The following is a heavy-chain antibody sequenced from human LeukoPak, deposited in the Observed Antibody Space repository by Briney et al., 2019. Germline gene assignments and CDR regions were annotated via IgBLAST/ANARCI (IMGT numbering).Heavy chain of an antibody. CDR3: ARVGLGYCSSTSCYEFDY. CDR1: GYTFTSYG. V-gene: IGHV1-18*04. D-gene: IGHD2-2*01. CDR2: ISAYHSNT. Sequence: ASVKVSCKASGYTFTSYGISWVRQAPGQGLEWMGWISAYHSNTDYAQKLQGRVTMTTDTSTSTAYMELRSLRSDDTAVYYCARVGLGYCSSTSCYEFDYWGQGTLVTVSS. J-gene: IGHJ4*02.